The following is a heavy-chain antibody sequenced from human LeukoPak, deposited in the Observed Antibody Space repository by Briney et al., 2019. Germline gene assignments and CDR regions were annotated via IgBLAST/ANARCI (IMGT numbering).Heavy chain of an antibody. J-gene: IGHJ4*02. V-gene: IGHV1-24*01. Sequence: ASMQVSCKVSGYTITELSIHWVRQAPGQGLEWMGGFDPEDGETISAQKFQGRVTITEDTSTDTAYMELSSLRSEDTAVYYCATRKWELQGGFDYWGQGTLVTVSS. CDR1: GYTITELS. D-gene: IGHD1-26*01. CDR3: ATRKWELQGGFDY. CDR2: FDPEDGET.